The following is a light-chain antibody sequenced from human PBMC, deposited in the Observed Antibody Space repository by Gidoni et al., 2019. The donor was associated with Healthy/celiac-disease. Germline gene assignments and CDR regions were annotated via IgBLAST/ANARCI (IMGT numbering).Light chain of an antibody. CDR2: DAS. V-gene: IGKV1-33*01. CDR3: QQYDNLLRA. J-gene: IGKJ5*01. CDR1: QDINNY. Sequence: DIQMTQSPSSLSASVGDRVTITCQASQDINNYLNWYQQKPGKAPKLLIYDASNLETGVPSRFSGSGSGTDFTFTISSLQPEDIATYYCQQYDNLLRAFGQGTRLEIK.